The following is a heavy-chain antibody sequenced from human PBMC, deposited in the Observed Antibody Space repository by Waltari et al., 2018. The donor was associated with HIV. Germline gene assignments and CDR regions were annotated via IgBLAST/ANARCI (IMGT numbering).Heavy chain of an antibody. V-gene: IGHV3-30-3*01. CDR3: ARGGKYGDYQYYFDS. Sequence: QKHLVASGGAVVQPRSSLLLSCSASGLPSRSYTMLWVRQAPGKGLEWVAVSSYDGSSENYADFVKGRFPISRDNSENTLYLQMHSLRPEDTAVYYCARGGKYGDYQYYFDSWGQGTLVTVSP. CDR1: GLPSRSYT. CDR2: SSYDGSSE. D-gene: IGHD4-17*01. J-gene: IGHJ4*02.